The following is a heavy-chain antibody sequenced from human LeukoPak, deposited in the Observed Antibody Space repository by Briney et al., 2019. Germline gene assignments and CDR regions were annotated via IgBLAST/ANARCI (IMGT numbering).Heavy chain of an antibody. CDR2: LYSDDHI. CDR3: ARDYWDYCSGGSCHKNDAFDI. V-gene: IGHV3-66*01. J-gene: IGHJ3*02. Sequence: PGGSLRLSCAASGFTVSSNHMNWVRQAPGKGLEWGSVLYSDDHIYNADSVKGRFTISRYNYKNTLYLQLISLKTEDTAVYYCARDYWDYCSGGSCHKNDAFDIWGQGTMVTVSS. D-gene: IGHD2-15*01. CDR1: GFTVSSNH.